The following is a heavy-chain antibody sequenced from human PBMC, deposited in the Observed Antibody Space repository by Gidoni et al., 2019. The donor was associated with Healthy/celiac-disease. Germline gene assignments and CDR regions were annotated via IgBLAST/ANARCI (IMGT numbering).Heavy chain of an antibody. CDR1: GGSVSSGSYY. Sequence: QVQLQESGPGLVKPSETLSLTCTVSGGSVSSGSYYWSWIRQPPGKGLEWIGYIYYSGSTRYNPSLKSRVTISVDTPKNQFSLKLSSVTAADTAVYYCALTPIASAGTVVRVWGQGTLVTVSS. V-gene: IGHV4-61*01. CDR2: IYYSGST. J-gene: IGHJ4*02. D-gene: IGHD6-13*01. CDR3: ALTPIASAGTVVRV.